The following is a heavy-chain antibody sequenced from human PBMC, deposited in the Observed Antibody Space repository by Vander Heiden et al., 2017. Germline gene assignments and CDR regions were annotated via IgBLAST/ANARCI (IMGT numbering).Heavy chain of an antibody. V-gene: IGHV3-23*01. Sequence: EVQLLESGGGLVQLGGSLGLPLASPGFTFCSSAMSWVRQAPGEGLEWGSAIGGGGGRTYYADSVKGRFTISRDNSKNTLYLQMNSLRAEDTAVYYCAKSGTTLFPYFDYWGQGTLVTVSS. J-gene: IGHJ4*02. CDR1: GFTFCSSA. D-gene: IGHD1-1*01. CDR2: IGGGGGRT. CDR3: AKSGTTLFPYFDY.